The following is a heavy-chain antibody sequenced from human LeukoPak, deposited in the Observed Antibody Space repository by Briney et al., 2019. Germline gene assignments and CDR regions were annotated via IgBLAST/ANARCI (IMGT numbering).Heavy chain of an antibody. CDR3: ARGRDAYKVGY. D-gene: IGHD5-24*01. J-gene: IGHJ4*02. Sequence: PSQTLSLTCTVSGGSISSFGSYWSWIRQHPGKGLEWIGCVYYSGSTYFNPSLKSRVTISVDTSKNQFSLNLSSVTAADTAVYYCARGRDAYKVGYWGQGTLVTVSS. CDR1: GGSISSFGSY. V-gene: IGHV4-31*03. CDR2: VYYSGST.